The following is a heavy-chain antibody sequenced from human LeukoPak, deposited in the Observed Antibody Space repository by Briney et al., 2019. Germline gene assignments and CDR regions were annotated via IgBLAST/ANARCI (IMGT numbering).Heavy chain of an antibody. D-gene: IGHD5-18*01. J-gene: IGHJ5*02. Sequence: SETLSLTCTVSGGSISSYYWSWIRQPPGKGLEWIGYIYYSGSTNYNPSLKSRVTISVDTSKNQFSLKLSSVTALDTAVYYCARRAVTGGFDPWGQGTLVTVSS. CDR3: ARRAVTGGFDP. V-gene: IGHV4-59*12. CDR1: GGSISSYY. CDR2: IYYSGST.